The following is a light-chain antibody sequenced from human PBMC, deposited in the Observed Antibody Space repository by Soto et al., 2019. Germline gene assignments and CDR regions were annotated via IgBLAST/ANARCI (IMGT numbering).Light chain of an antibody. Sequence: QSDLTQPASVSGSPGQSITISCVGTSSDIGDYNYVSWYQQHPGKVPKVIIYDVSNRPSGVSYRFSGTKSGNTASLTVSGLQAEDEADYYCCSYTRSGTLIFGTGTKLTVL. CDR1: SSDIGDYNY. CDR2: DVS. J-gene: IGLJ1*01. CDR3: CSYTRSGTLI. V-gene: IGLV2-14*01.